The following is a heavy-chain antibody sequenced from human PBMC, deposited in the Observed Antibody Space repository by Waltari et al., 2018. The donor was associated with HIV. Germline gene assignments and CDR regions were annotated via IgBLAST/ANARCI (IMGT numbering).Heavy chain of an antibody. Sequence: QVQLVQSGAEVKKPGASVKVSCKVSGYTLTELSMHWVRQAPGKGLEWMGGFERGDGETMDARKFQGRVTMTEDTSTDTACMELSSLRSEDTAGYYCATRQTSITMMAEAFDYWGQGTLVTVS. V-gene: IGHV1-24*01. CDR1: GYTLTELS. CDR3: ATRQTSITMMAEAFDY. J-gene: IGHJ4*02. D-gene: IGHD3-22*01. CDR2: FERGDGET.